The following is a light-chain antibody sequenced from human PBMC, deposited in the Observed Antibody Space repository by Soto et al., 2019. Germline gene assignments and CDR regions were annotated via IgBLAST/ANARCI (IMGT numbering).Light chain of an antibody. CDR3: SSYAGSNVV. J-gene: IGLJ2*01. Sequence: QSALTQPPSASGSPGQSVTISCTGTSRDVGGYNYVSWYQQHPGKAPKLMIYEVSKRPSGVPDRFAGSKSGNTAPPTVSGLHADDEADYYRSSYAGSNVVFGGGTKLTVL. CDR1: SRDVGGYNY. V-gene: IGLV2-8*01. CDR2: EVS.